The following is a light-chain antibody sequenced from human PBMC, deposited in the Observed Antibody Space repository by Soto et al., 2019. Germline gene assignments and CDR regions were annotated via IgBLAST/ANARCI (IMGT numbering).Light chain of an antibody. CDR1: SSDVGSFNL. CDR2: EVS. J-gene: IGLJ1*01. CDR3: CSYAGSSTFV. V-gene: IGLV2-23*02. Sequence: QSVLTQPASVSGSPGQSITISCTGTSSDVGSFNLVSWYQQHPGKAPKFMIYEVSKRPSGVSNRFSGSKSANTASRTISGLQAEDEAEYYCCSYAGSSTFVCGTGTKLTVL.